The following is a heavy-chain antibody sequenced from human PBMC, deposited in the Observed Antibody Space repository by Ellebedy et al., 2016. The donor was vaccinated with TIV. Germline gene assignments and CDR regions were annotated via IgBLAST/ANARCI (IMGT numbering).Heavy chain of an antibody. D-gene: IGHD5-18*01. Sequence: GESLKISCAASGFTFSSYGMHWVRQAPGKGLVWVSRINSDGSSTSYADSVKGRFTISRDNANNTLYLQMSSLRVQDTAVYYCARGVDATMVTGPFDNWGQGTLVTVAS. CDR2: INSDGSST. V-gene: IGHV3-74*01. CDR3: ARGVDATMVTGPFDN. J-gene: IGHJ4*02. CDR1: GFTFSSYG.